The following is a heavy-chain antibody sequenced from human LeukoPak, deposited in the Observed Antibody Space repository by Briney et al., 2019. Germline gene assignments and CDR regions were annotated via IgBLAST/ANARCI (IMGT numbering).Heavy chain of an antibody. CDR1: GFTVSSNE. V-gene: IGHV3-38-3*01. D-gene: IGHD3-10*01. CDR3: AKDRTPYSRSGGYYLGAFDI. J-gene: IGHJ3*02. CDR2: ISGGST. Sequence: GGSLRLSCAASGFTVSSNEMSWVRQAPGKGLEWVSSISGGSTYYADSRKGRFTISRDNSKNTLYLRMNSLRAEDTAVYYCAKDRTPYSRSGGYYLGAFDIWGHGTLVTVSS.